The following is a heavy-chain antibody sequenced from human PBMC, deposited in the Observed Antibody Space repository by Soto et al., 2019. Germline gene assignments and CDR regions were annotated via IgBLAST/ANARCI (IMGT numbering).Heavy chain of an antibody. D-gene: IGHD4-17*01. CDR2: INPSGGST. CDR1: GYTFTSYY. CDR3: AWIHYCGNSVGLNY. Sequence: QVQLVQSGAEVKKPGASVKVSCKASGYTFTSYYMHWVRQAPGQGLEWMGIINPSGGSTSYAPKFQGGVTMTRDTSTSTVYMELSSLSSEDTAVYYCAWIHYCGNSVGLNYWGQGTLVTVSS. V-gene: IGHV1-46*01. J-gene: IGHJ4*02.